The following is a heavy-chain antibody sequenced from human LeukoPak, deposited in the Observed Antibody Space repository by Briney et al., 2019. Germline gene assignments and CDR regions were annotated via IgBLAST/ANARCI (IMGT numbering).Heavy chain of an antibody. CDR3: ARPIQEGQLVPDY. Sequence: PSETLSLTCAVYGGSFSGYYWSWIRQPPGKGLEWIGEINHSGSTNYNPSLKSRVTISVDTSKNQFSLKLSSVTAADTAVYYCARPIQEGQLVPDYWGQGTLVTVSS. J-gene: IGHJ4*02. CDR1: GGSFSGYY. D-gene: IGHD6-6*01. CDR2: INHSGST. V-gene: IGHV4-34*01.